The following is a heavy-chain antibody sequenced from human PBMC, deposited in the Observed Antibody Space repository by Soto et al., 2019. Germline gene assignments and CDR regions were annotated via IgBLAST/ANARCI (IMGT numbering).Heavy chain of an antibody. J-gene: IGHJ4*02. D-gene: IGHD3-16*01. CDR3: ARDGGAY. V-gene: IGHV3-30-3*01. CDR2: MSYDGSNK. CDR1: GFTFSSYA. Sequence: QVQLVESGGGVVQPGRSLRLSCAASGFTFSSYAMHWVRRAPGKGLEWMAVMSYDGSNKYYADSVKGRFTISRDNSKNTLYLQMNSLRPEETAVYYCARDGGAYWGQGTLVIVSS.